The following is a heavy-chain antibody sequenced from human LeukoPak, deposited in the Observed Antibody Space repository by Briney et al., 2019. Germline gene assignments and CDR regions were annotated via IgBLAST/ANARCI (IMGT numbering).Heavy chain of an antibody. Sequence: ASVKVSCKASGYTFTGYYMHWVRQAPGQGLEWMGWINPNSGGTNYAQKFQDRVTMTRDTSITTAYMELSRLRFDDTALYYCARSPHILTGEDFDYWGQGTLVTVSS. CDR1: GYTFTGYY. V-gene: IGHV1-2*02. D-gene: IGHD3-9*01. CDR2: INPNSGGT. CDR3: ARSPHILTGEDFDY. J-gene: IGHJ4*02.